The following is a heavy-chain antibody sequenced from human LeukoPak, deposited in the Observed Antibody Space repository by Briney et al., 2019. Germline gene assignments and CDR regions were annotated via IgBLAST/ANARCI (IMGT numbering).Heavy chain of an antibody. CDR1: GYTLTELS. CDR2: FDPEDGET. D-gene: IGHD6-13*01. V-gene: IGHV1-24*01. J-gene: IGHJ4*02. CDR3: ATVGVHSYGRGIAAAGFPYYFDY. Sequence: GASVKVSCKVSGYTLTELSMHWVRQAPGKGLEWMGGFDPEDGETIYAQKFQGRVTMTEDTSTDTAYMELSSLRSEDTAVYYCATVGVHSYGRGIAAAGFPYYFDYWGQGTLVTVSS.